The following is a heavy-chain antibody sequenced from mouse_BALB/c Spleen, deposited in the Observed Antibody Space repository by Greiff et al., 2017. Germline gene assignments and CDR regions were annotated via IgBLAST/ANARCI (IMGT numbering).Heavy chain of an antibody. CDR1: GYTFSSYW. D-gene: IGHD4-1*01. J-gene: IGHJ2*01. V-gene: IGHV1-9*01. CDR2: ILPGSGST. CDR3: AGKGKNGNYCDY. Sequence: QVQLQQSGAELMKPGASVKISCKATGYTFSSYWIEWVKQRPGHGLEWIGEILPGSGSTNYNEKFKGKATFTADTSSNTAYMQLSSLTSEDSAVYYAAGKGKNGNYCDYWGQGTTLTVSS.